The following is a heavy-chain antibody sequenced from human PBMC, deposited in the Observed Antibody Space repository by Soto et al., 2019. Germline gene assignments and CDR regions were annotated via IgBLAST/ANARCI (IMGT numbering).Heavy chain of an antibody. D-gene: IGHD2-21*01. Sequence: QITLKESGPTLVKPTQTLTLTCIFSGFSFTADGVGVGWIRQPPGKALEWLALIYWGDDTRYSPSLKSRLTITKDTSKNQVALTMTNMDPVDTATYYCAHAYGGTSWPNDAFDVWGQGTVVTVSS. V-gene: IGHV2-5*02. CDR3: AHAYGGTSWPNDAFDV. CDR2: IYWGDDT. CDR1: GFSFTADGVG. J-gene: IGHJ3*01.